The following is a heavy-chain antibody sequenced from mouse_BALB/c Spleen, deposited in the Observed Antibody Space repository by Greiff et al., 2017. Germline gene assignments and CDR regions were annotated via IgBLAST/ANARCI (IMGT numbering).Heavy chain of an antibody. CDR3: ARDPHYGSSPFDY. D-gene: IGHD1-1*01. CDR2: INSNGGST. V-gene: IGHV5-6-3*01. CDR1: GFTFSSYG. Sequence: EVQLVESGGGLVQPGGSLKLSCAASGFTFSSYGMSWVRQTPDKRLELVATINSNGGSTYYPASVKGRFTISRDNAKNTLYLQMSSLKSEDTAMYYCARDPHYGSSPFDYWGQGTTLTVSS. J-gene: IGHJ2*01.